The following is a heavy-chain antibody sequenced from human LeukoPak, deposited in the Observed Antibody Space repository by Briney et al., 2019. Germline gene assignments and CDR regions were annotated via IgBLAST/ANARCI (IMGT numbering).Heavy chain of an antibody. Sequence: ASVKVSCKASGYTFTSYAMHWVRQAPGQRLEWMGWINAGSGNTKYSQKFQGRVTITRDTSASTAYMELSSLRSEDTAVYYCARDAYGDFSIDYWGQGTLVTVSS. CDR1: GYTFTSYA. CDR2: INAGSGNT. V-gene: IGHV1-3*01. CDR3: ARDAYGDFSIDY. D-gene: IGHD4-17*01. J-gene: IGHJ4*02.